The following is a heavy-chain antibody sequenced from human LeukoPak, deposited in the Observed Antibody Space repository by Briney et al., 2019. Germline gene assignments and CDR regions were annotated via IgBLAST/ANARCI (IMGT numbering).Heavy chain of an antibody. D-gene: IGHD4-17*01. V-gene: IGHV3-30*18. J-gene: IGHJ5*02. CDR3: AKDPFPHDYGDYRANWFDP. Sequence: PGGSLRLSCAASGFTFSSYGMHWVRQAPGKGLEWVAVISHDGSNKYYADSVKGRFTISRDNSKNTLYLQMDSLRAEDTAVYYCAKDPFPHDYGDYRANWFDPWGQGTLVTVSS. CDR1: GFTFSSYG. CDR2: ISHDGSNK.